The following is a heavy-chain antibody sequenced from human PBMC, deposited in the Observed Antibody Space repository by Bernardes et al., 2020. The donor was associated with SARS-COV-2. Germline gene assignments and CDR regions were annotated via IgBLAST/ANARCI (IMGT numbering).Heavy chain of an antibody. Sequence: SETLSLSCTVSSGSIINYYWSWISQSPGKGLVWICHIYYTGSTTYNPSPKSRVTISVDTSKSQFPLRLNSVPGADTAVDYCSRVMSTVNAEGVVWSDFDYWGQGILVTVSS. CDR2: IYYTGST. CDR1: SGSIINYY. V-gene: IGHV4-59*01. CDR3: SRVMSTVNAEGVVWSDFDY. J-gene: IGHJ4*02. D-gene: IGHD2-21*01.